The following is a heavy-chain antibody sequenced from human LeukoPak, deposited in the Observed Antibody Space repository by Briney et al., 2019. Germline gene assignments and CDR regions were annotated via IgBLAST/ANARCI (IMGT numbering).Heavy chain of an antibody. D-gene: IGHD5-18*01. V-gene: IGHV3-23*01. CDR2: ISGSGGST. CDR3: GTGSVDTARKPYDY. CDR1: GFTFSSYA. J-gene: IGHJ4*02. Sequence: PGGSLRLSCAASGFTFSSYAMSWVRQAPGKGLEWVSAISGSGGSTYYADSVKGRFTISRDNSKNTLYLQMNSLRAEDTAVYYCGTGSVDTARKPYDYWGQGTLVTVSS.